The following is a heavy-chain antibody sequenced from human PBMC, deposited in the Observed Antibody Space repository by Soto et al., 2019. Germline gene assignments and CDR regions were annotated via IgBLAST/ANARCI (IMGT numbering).Heavy chain of an antibody. V-gene: IGHV3-64D*08. CDR2: ISSNGGNT. CDR3: AKDRTSKTRAFDY. Sequence: GGSLRLSCSASGFNFNSYAMHWVRQAPGKGLEYVSGISSNGGNTYYADSVTGRFIISRDNSKNTLYLQMSSLRVDDTAVYYCAKDRTSKTRAFDYWGQGDLVTVSS. CDR1: GFNFNSYA. J-gene: IGHJ4*02.